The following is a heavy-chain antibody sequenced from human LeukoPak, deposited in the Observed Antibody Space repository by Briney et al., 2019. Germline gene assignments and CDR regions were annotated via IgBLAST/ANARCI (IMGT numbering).Heavy chain of an antibody. J-gene: IGHJ3*02. Sequence: KPSETLSLTCAVYGGSFSGYYWSWIRQPPGKGLEWIGEINHSGSTNYNPSLKSRVTISVDTSKNQFSLKLSSVTAADTAVYYCARWYSSSWGFVFDIWGQGTMVTVSS. CDR1: GGSFSGYY. CDR2: INHSGST. CDR3: ARWYSSSWGFVFDI. D-gene: IGHD6-13*01. V-gene: IGHV4-34*01.